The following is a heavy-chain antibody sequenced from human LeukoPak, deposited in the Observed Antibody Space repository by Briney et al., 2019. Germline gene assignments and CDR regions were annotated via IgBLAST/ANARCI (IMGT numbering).Heavy chain of an antibody. CDR2: IYYSGST. Sequence: SETLSLTCTVSGGSITSGGYYWSWIRQLPGKGLEWIGYIYYSGSTYYNPSLKGRVTISVDTSKNQFSLKLSSVTAADTAVYYCAGTPQGYCSGGSCNWFDPWGQGTLVTVSS. J-gene: IGHJ5*02. V-gene: IGHV4-31*03. CDR3: AGTPQGYCSGGSCNWFDP. D-gene: IGHD2-15*01. CDR1: GGSITSGGYY.